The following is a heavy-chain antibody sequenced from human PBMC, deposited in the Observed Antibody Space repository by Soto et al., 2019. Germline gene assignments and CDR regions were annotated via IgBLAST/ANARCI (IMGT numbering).Heavy chain of an antibody. CDR2: ISAYNGNT. V-gene: IGHV1-18*04. D-gene: IGHD1-1*01. Sequence: QVQLVQSGAEVKKPGASVKVSCKASGYTFTSYGISWVRQAPGQGLAWMGWISAYNGNTNYAQKLQGRVTMTTDTSTRTANMKQRSLRSDDTDVYYWPRGVPSPGYWGQGTLVTVSS. CDR3: PRGVPSPGY. CDR1: GYTFTSYG. J-gene: IGHJ1*01.